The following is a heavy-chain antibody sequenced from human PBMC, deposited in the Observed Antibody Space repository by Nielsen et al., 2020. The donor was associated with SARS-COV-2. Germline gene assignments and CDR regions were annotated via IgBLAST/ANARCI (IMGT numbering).Heavy chain of an antibody. D-gene: IGHD3-9*01. Sequence: PGKGLEWIGEINHSGSTNYNPSLKSRVTISVDTSKNQFSLKLSSVTAADTAVYYCARVGVHYDILTGYRLSHWYFDSWGQGTLVTVSS. J-gene: IGHJ4*02. CDR2: INHSGST. CDR3: ARVGVHYDILTGYRLSHWYFDS. V-gene: IGHV4-34*13.